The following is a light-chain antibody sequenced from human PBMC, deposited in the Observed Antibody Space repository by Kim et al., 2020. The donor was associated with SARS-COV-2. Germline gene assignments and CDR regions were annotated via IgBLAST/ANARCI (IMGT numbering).Light chain of an antibody. CDR3: QQYYNRWT. CDR1: QSVTSN. J-gene: IGKJ1*01. CDR2: GTS. V-gene: IGKV3D-15*01. Sequence: PGGGTTPSCRASQSVTSNLAWYQQKPGQAPRLLIYGTSTRATGIPARFRGSGSGTEFTLTISSLQSEDFAVYYCQQYYNRWTFGPGTKVDIK.